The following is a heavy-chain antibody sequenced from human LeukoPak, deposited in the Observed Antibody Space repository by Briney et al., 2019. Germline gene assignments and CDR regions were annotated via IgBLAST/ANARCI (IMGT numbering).Heavy chain of an antibody. Sequence: PSETLSLTCAVYGGSFSGYYWSWIRQPPGKGLEWIGGINHSGSTNYNPSLKSRVTISVDTSKNQFSLKLSSVTAADTAVYYCARGYGDSRGVFDYWGQGTLVTVSS. CDR1: GGSFSGYY. CDR3: ARGYGDSRGVFDY. CDR2: INHSGST. J-gene: IGHJ4*02. V-gene: IGHV4-34*01. D-gene: IGHD4-17*01.